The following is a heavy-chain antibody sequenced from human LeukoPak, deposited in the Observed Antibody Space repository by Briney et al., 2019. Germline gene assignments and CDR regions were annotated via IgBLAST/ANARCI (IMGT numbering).Heavy chain of an antibody. Sequence: RASVKVSCKASGGTFSSYAISWVRQAPGQGLEWMGGIIPIFGTANYAQKFQGRVTITADESTSTAYMELSSLRPEDTAVYYCARGSSSWFDYWGQGTLVTVSS. V-gene: IGHV1-69*13. CDR1: GGTFSSYA. CDR2: IIPIFGTA. CDR3: ARGSSSWFDY. J-gene: IGHJ4*02. D-gene: IGHD6-13*01.